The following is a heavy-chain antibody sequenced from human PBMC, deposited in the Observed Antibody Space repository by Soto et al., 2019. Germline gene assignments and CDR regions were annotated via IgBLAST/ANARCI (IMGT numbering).Heavy chain of an antibody. CDR1: GFTFSSYA. CDR2: ISGSGGST. V-gene: IGHV3-23*01. Sequence: GGSLRLSCAASGFTFSSYAMSWVRQAPGKGLEWVSAISGSGGSTYYADSVKGRFTISRDNSRNTLYLQMNSLRAEDTAVYYCAKVHCSGGSCYSGVVIYYYYGMDVWGQGTTVTVSS. J-gene: IGHJ6*02. CDR3: AKVHCSGGSCYSGVVIYYYYGMDV. D-gene: IGHD2-15*01.